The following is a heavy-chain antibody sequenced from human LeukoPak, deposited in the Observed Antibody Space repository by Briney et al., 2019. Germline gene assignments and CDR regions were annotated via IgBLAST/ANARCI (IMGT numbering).Heavy chain of an antibody. D-gene: IGHD5-12*01. CDR1: GYRFTNYW. J-gene: IGHJ4*02. CDR2: IYPRDSDT. CDR3: ARRQYSGYDFDF. V-gene: IGHV5-51*01. Sequence: AGESLKISCKGSGYRFTNYWIGWGRQMPGKGLEWMGIIYPRDSDTRYSPSFQGQVTVSADKSISTAYLQWNTLEASDTAMYYCARRQYSGYDFDFWGQGTLVTVSS.